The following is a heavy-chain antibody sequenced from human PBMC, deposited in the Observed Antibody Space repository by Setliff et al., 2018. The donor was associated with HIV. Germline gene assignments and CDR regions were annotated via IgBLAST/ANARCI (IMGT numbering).Heavy chain of an antibody. V-gene: IGHV3-33*08. CDR1: GFIFSKSC. CDR2: IWYDDTNK. J-gene: IGHJ4*02. Sequence: GGSLRLSCAASGFIFSKSCMSWVRQAPGKGLEWVAVIWYDDTNKYYADSVRGRFTISRDKSKSTVYLQMNSLRTDDTAVYYCARSLEIALFGGPGTLITVSS. CDR3: ARSLEIALF. D-gene: IGHD1-1*01.